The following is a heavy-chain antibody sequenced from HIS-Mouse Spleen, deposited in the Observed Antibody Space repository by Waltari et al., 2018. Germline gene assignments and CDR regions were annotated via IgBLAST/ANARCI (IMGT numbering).Heavy chain of an antibody. CDR3: ARGYGGNSWFDP. CDR1: GYSISSGYY. V-gene: IGHV4-38-2*02. D-gene: IGHD2-21*02. J-gene: IGHJ5*02. CDR2: IYHSGST. Sequence: QVQLQESGPGLVKLSETLSLTCTVSGYSISSGYYWGWIRQPPGKGLEWIGSIYHSGSTYYTPSLKSRVTISVDTSKNQFSLKLSSVTAADTAVYYCARGYGGNSWFDPWGQGTLVTVSS.